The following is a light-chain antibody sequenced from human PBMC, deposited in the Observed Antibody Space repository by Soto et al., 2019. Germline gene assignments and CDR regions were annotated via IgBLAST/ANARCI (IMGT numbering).Light chain of an antibody. CDR3: QQYHSDPIT. CDR1: QGISSY. Sequence: DIQMTQSPSSLSASVGDRITITCRASQGISSYLAWYQQKPGKAPKLLIYAASTLQSGVPLRFSGSGSGTDFTLTISNVEAEDVAIYYCQQYHSDPITFGQGTRL. V-gene: IGKV1-9*01. J-gene: IGKJ5*01. CDR2: AAS.